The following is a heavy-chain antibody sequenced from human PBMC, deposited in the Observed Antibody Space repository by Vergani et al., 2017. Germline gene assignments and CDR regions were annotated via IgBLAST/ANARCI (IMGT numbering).Heavy chain of an antibody. Sequence: EVQLVESGGGLVKPGGSLRLSCAASGFSFSSYSMNWVRQAPGKGLEWVAAIKEDGSEKQYVDSVKGRFTISRDNAKKSLYLQMNSLRGEDTAVYYCARGNALGSYWGQGTLVTVSS. D-gene: IGHD1-1*01. V-gene: IGHV3-7*01. CDR3: ARGNALGSY. CDR2: IKEDGSEK. CDR1: GFSFSSYS. J-gene: IGHJ4*02.